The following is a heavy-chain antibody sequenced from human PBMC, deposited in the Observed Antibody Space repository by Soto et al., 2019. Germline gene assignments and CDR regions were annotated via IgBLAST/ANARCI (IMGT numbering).Heavy chain of an antibody. CDR3: ARPAYYYDSSGYYPPDWFDP. V-gene: IGHV4-39*01. CDR2: IYYSGST. J-gene: IGHJ5*02. D-gene: IGHD3-22*01. Sequence: QLQLQESGPGLVKPSETLSLTCTVSGGSISSSSYYWGWIRQPPGKGLEWIGSIYYSGSTYYNPSLKSRVTISVDTSKNQFSLKLSSVTAADTAVYYCARPAYYYDSSGYYPPDWFDPWGQGTLVTVSS. CDR1: GGSISSSSYY.